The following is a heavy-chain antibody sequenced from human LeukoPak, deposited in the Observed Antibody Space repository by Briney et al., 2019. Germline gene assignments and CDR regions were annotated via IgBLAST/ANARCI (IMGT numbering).Heavy chain of an antibody. Sequence: SETLSLTCTVSGGSISSSSYYWGWIRQPPGKGLEWIGRTYTSGSINYNPSLKSRVTMSVDTSKNQFSLKLSSVTAADTAVYYCVRGGCYYGPGDWGQGTLVTVSS. CDR3: VRGGCYYGPGD. CDR2: TYTSGSI. CDR1: GGSISSSSYY. D-gene: IGHD3-10*01. J-gene: IGHJ4*02. V-gene: IGHV4-61*05.